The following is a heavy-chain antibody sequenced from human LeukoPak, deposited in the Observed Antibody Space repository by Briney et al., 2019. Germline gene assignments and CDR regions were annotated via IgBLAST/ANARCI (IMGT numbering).Heavy chain of an antibody. D-gene: IGHD6-13*01. CDR1: GYSISTSYY. Sequence: PSETLSLTCTVSGYSISTSYYWGWIRQPPGKGLEWIGSIYHSGNTYYNPSLKSRVTISVDTSKNQFSLKLSSVTAADTAVYYCARGLQLVRHWFDPWGQGTLVTVSS. J-gene: IGHJ5*02. CDR3: ARGLQLVRHWFDP. V-gene: IGHV4-38-2*02. CDR2: IYHSGNT.